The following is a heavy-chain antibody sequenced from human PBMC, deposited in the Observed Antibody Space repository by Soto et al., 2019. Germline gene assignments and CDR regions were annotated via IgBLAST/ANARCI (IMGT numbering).Heavy chain of an antibody. D-gene: IGHD2-2*02. Sequence: TSETLSLTCTVSGGYISSYYWSWIRQPPGKGLEWIGYVYYSGSTNYNPSLKSRVTISVDTSKNQFSLKLSSVTAADTAVYYCGRGPGAQVVPAAILDSYSMDVWGNGTPVTVS. J-gene: IGHJ6*03. CDR2: VYYSGST. V-gene: IGHV4-59*01. CDR3: GRGPGAQVVPAAILDSYSMDV. CDR1: GGYISSYY.